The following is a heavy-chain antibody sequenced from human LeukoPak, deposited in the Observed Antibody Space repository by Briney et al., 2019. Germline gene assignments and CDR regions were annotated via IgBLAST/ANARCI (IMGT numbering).Heavy chain of an antibody. J-gene: IGHJ4*02. CDR3: AKDSVPEDGFWDFDH. CDR1: GFTFRTHS. V-gene: IGHV3-23*01. D-gene: IGHD3/OR15-3a*01. Sequence: GGSLRLSCVASGFTFRTHSMSWVRQAPGRGLEWISGISGDGSVIDYADSVKGRFTISRDNFKNIVYLQMNSLRVEDTAIYYCAKDSVPEDGFWDFDHWGRGTLVTVSS. CDR2: ISGDGSVI.